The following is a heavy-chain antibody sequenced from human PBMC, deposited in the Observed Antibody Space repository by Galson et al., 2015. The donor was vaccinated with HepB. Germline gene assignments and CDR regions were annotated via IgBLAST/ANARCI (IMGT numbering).Heavy chain of an antibody. D-gene: IGHD3-22*01. CDR2: ISADTSGK. V-gene: IGHV3-30*18. CDR1: GFSFRSYG. J-gene: IGHJ5*02. Sequence: SLRLSCAASGFSFRSYGMHWVRQAPGKGLEWVAIISADTSGKYFADSVKGRFTISRDNSENTLYLQMDSLGPEDTAVYYCAKRGDPYDSNGDYAPADRCGQGTLVTAAS. CDR3: AKRGDPYDSNGDYAPADR.